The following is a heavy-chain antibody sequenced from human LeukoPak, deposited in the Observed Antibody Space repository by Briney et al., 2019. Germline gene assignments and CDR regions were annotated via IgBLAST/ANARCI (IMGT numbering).Heavy chain of an antibody. V-gene: IGHV5-51*01. J-gene: IGHJ5*02. CDR3: ARSSVNWFDP. CDR2: IYPGDAQT. D-gene: IGHD3-3*01. Sequence: GESLKISCKGSGYSFANYWIGWVRQMPGKGLEWMGIIYPGDAQTRYSPSFQGQVTISADKFISTAYLQWSSLKASDTAIYYCARSSVNWFDPWGQGTLVTVS. CDR1: GYSFANYW.